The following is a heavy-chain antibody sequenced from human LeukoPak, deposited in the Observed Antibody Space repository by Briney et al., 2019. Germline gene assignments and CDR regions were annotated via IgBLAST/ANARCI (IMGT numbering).Heavy chain of an antibody. J-gene: IGHJ5*02. CDR2: MNPNSGNT. Sequence: ASVKVSCKASGYTFTSYDINWVRQATGQGLEWMGWMNPNSGNTGYAQKFQGRVTITRNTSISTAYMELSSLRSEDTAVYYCARQGSSSWYLLNWFDPWGQGTLVAVSS. CDR1: GYTFTSYD. D-gene: IGHD6-13*01. V-gene: IGHV1-8*03. CDR3: ARQGSSSWYLLNWFDP.